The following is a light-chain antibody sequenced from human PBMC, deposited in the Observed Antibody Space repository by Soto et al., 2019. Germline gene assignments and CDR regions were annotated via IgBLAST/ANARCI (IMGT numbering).Light chain of an antibody. CDR2: AAS. CDR3: QQSYSTPLT. V-gene: IGKV1-39*01. J-gene: IGKJ4*01. CDR1: QSINSY. Sequence: DIQMTQSPSSLSASVGDRVTITCRASQSINSYLNWYQQKPGKAPKLLIYAASNLQSGIPSRFSGSGPGTDFTLTISSLQPEDFATYYCQQSYSTPLTFGGGTKVEIK.